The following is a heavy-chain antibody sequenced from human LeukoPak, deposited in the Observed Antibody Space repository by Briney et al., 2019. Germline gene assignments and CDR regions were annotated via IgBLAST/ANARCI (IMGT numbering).Heavy chain of an antibody. Sequence: GGSLRLSCAASGITFRNYAMNWVRQAPGKGLEWVAGISGSGHIKYYADSVKGRFTISRDNSNNILYLQMSSLTAEDTALYYCARGGSTVTTSSAWWGQGILVTVSS. CDR1: GITFRNYA. CDR2: ISGSGHIK. J-gene: IGHJ4*02. CDR3: ARGGSTVTTSSAW. D-gene: IGHD4-17*01. V-gene: IGHV3-23*01.